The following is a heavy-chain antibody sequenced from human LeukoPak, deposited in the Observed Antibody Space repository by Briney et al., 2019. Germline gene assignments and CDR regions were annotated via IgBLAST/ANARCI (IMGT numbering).Heavy chain of an antibody. CDR3: ARGRDGYNPFDY. D-gene: IGHD5-24*01. Sequence: SQTLSLTCTVSGGSISSGSYYWSWIRQPAGKGLEWIGRIYTSGSTNYNPSLKSRVTISVDTSKNQFSLKLSSVTAADTAVYHCARGRDGYNPFDYWGQGTLVTVSS. CDR1: GGSISSGSYY. V-gene: IGHV4-61*02. J-gene: IGHJ4*02. CDR2: IYTSGST.